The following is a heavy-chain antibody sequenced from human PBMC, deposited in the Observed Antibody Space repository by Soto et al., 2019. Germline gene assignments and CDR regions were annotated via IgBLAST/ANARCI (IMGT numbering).Heavy chain of an antibody. Sequence: PGVSLRLSWAASGFTFSDYYMSWIRQAPGKGLEWVSYITSSGSTIYDADSVTGRFTISRDNAQNSLYLQMNSLRAEETAVYYCGSQSRYPLYLWGKGPLVTDSS. V-gene: IGHV3-11*01. CDR2: ITSSGSTI. CDR3: GSQSRYPLYL. D-gene: IGHD1-26*01. J-gene: IGHJ4*02. CDR1: GFTFSDYY.